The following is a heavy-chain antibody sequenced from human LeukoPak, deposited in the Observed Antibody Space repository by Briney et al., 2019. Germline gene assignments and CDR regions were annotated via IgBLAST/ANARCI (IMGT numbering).Heavy chain of an antibody. V-gene: IGHV1-2*06. Sequence: ASVKVSCKASGYTFTGYYMHWVRQAPGQGLEWMGRINPNSGGTNYAQKFQGRVTMTRDTSISTAYMELSRLRSDDTAVYYCARGRGYSYGQTLSDYWGQGTLVTVSS. CDR1: GYTFTGYY. D-gene: IGHD5-18*01. CDR3: ARGRGYSYGQTLSDY. CDR2: INPNSGGT. J-gene: IGHJ4*02.